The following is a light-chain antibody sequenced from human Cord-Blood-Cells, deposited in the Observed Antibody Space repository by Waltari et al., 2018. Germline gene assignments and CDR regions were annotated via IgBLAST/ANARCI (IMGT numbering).Light chain of an antibody. J-gene: IGLJ1*01. CDR3: SSYTSSSTFYV. CDR2: EVS. CDR1: SSDVGGYNY. Sequence: QSALTQPASVSGSPGQSITISCTGTSSDVGGYNYVSWYQQHPGKAPTLMIYEVSSRPSGVSNSVSGSKAGNTASLTISGLQAEDEADYYCSSYTSSSTFYVFGTGTKVTVL. V-gene: IGLV2-14*01.